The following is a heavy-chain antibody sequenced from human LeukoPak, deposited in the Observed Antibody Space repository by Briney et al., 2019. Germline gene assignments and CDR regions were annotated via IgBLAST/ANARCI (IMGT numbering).Heavy chain of an antibody. D-gene: IGHD6-19*01. CDR3: ARVSWAVVGTGYFDY. V-gene: IGHV4-4*07. Sequence: SSETLSLTCTVSGGSISSYYWSWIRQPAWKGLEWIGHFYISGDTNYNPSLKSRVSISVDTSKNQFSLKLSSVTAADTAVYYCARVSWAVVGTGYFDYWGQGTLVTVSS. J-gene: IGHJ4*02. CDR2: FYISGDT. CDR1: GGSISSYY.